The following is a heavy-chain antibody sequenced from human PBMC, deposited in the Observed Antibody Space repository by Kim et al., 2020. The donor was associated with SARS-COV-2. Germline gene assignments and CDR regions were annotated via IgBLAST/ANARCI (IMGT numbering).Heavy chain of an antibody. V-gene: IGHV4-31*03. CDR1: GGSISSGGYY. CDR3: ARESPYYYYGMDV. Sequence: SETLSLTCTVSGGSISSGGYYWSWIRQHPGKGLECIGYIYYSGSTYYNPSLKSRVTISVDTSKNQFSLKLSSVTAADTAVYYCARESPYYYYGMDVWGQGTTVTVSS. CDR2: IYYSGST. J-gene: IGHJ6*02.